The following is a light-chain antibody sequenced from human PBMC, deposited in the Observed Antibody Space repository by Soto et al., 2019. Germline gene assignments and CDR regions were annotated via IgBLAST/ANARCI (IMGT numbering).Light chain of an antibody. Sequence: HSALTQPPSASGSPGQSVTISCTGTSSDVGAYKYVSWYQQYPGKAPKLMIYEVTKRPSGVPDRFSGSKSGHTASLTVSGLQAEDEADYYCTSYVGNDIWVFGGGTKVTVL. CDR1: SSDVGAYKY. V-gene: IGLV2-8*01. CDR2: EVT. J-gene: IGLJ3*02. CDR3: TSYVGNDIWV.